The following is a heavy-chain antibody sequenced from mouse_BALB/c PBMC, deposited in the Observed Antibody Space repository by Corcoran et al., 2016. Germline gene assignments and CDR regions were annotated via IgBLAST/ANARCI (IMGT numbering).Heavy chain of an antibody. D-gene: IGHD1-1*01. J-gene: IGHJ2*01. CDR2: INPNNGGT. CDR3: ARYATVVDY. Sequence: EVQLQQSGPELVKPGASVKISCKTSGYTFTEYTMHWVKQSHGKSLEWLGGINPNNGGTSYNQKFKGKATLTVDKSSSTAYMELRSLTSEDSAVYYCARYATVVDYWGQGTTLTVSS. CDR1: GYTFTEYT. V-gene: IGHV1-22*01.